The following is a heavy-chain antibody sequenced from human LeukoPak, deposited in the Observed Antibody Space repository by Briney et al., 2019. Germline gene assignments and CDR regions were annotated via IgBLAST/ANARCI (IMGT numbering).Heavy chain of an antibody. CDR2: IISSGTHI. CDR3: ARDRTATISDY. J-gene: IGHJ4*02. Sequence: GGPLRLSCGASGFPFSDYYMMWIRRARARAVEWVAYIISSGTHIYYAESVQGPLTISRENAKSSRYLQMNSLRADVTAVYYCARDRTATISDYWGQGPLVTVPS. V-gene: IGHV3-11*01. D-gene: IGHD5-24*01. CDR1: GFPFSDYY.